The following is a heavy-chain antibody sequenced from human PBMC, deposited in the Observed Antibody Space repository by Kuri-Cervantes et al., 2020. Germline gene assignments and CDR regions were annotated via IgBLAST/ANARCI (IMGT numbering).Heavy chain of an antibody. V-gene: IGHV3-11*04. Sequence: LSLTCAASGFTFSDYYMSWIRQAPGKGLEWVSYISSSGSTIYYADSVKGLFTISRDNSKNTLYLQMNSLRAEDTAVYYCVRDRILAVAGISGPWGQGTLVTVSS. D-gene: IGHD6-19*01. J-gene: IGHJ4*02. CDR3: VRDRILAVAGISGP. CDR1: GFTFSDYY. CDR2: ISSSGSTI.